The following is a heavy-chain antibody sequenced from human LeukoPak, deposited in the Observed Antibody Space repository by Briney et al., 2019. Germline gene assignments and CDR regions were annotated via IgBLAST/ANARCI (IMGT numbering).Heavy chain of an antibody. CDR3: ARDGGSGESFDP. Sequence: PSETLSLTCTVSGGSISSGSYYWSWIRQPAGKGLEWIGRIYTSGSTNYNPSLKSRVTISVDTSKNQFSLKLSSVTAADTAVYYCARDGGSGESFDPWGQGTLVTVSS. CDR1: GGSISSGSYY. J-gene: IGHJ5*02. D-gene: IGHD3-10*01. V-gene: IGHV4-61*02. CDR2: IYTSGST.